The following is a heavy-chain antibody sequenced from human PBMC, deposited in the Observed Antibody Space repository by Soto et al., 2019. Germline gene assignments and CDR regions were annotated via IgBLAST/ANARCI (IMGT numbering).Heavy chain of an antibody. CDR1: GGSFSGYY. CDR3: RYYDSSGYYGNDAFDI. V-gene: IGHV4-34*01. CDR2: INHSGST. Sequence: QVQLQQWGAGLLKPSETLSLTCAVYGGSFSGYYWSWIRQPPGKGLEWIGEINHSGSTNYNPSLKSRVTISVDTSKNQFSLKLISVTAADTAVYYCRYYDSSGYYGNDAFDIWGQGTMVTVSS. D-gene: IGHD3-22*01. J-gene: IGHJ3*02.